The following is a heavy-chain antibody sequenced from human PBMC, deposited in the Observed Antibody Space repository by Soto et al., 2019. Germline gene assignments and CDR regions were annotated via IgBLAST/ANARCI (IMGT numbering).Heavy chain of an antibody. D-gene: IGHD7-27*01. V-gene: IGHV1-46*01. J-gene: IGHJ4*02. Sequence: ASVKVSCKASGYTFTSYYMHWVRQAPGQGLEWMRIINPSGGSTSYAQKLQGRVTMTRDTSTSTVYMELNSLRAEDTAVYYCARGNWGTGIYYFDQWGQGTLVTVSS. CDR1: GYTFTSYY. CDR3: ARGNWGTGIYYFDQ. CDR2: INPSGGST.